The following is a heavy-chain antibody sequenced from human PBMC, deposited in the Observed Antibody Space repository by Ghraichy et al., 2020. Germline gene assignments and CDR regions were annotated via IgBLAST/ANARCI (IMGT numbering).Heavy chain of an antibody. Sequence: SETLSLTCTVSGGSISSGGYYWSWIRQHPGKGLEWIGYIYYSGSTYYNPSLKSRVTISVDTSKNQFSLKLSSVTAADTAVYYCARGNVVVVAATNWFDPWGQGTLVTVSS. CDR1: GGSISSGGYY. CDR2: IYYSGST. J-gene: IGHJ5*02. V-gene: IGHV4-31*03. D-gene: IGHD2-15*01. CDR3: ARGNVVVVAATNWFDP.